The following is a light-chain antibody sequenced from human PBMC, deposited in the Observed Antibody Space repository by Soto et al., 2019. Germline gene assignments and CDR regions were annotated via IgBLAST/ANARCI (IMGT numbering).Light chain of an antibody. CDR3: QQRNVWPPVT. CDR2: GAF. CDR1: PSVTNF. Sequence: EIVLTQSQATLSLSPGERVTLSCRASPSVTNFLAWYQQKPGQAPRLLIYGAFNRATGIPARFSGSGSGTDFTLTISSLEPEDSAVYYCQQRNVWPPVTFGQGTRLEI. J-gene: IGKJ5*01. V-gene: IGKV3-11*01.